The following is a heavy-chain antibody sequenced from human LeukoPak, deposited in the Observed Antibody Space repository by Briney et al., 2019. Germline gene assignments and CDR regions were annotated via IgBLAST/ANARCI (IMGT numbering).Heavy chain of an antibody. CDR3: ARVIRGINNNFDY. V-gene: IGHV3-48*03. CDR1: GFTFSSYE. Sequence: GGSLRLSCAASGFTFSSYEMNWVRQAPGKGLEWVSYIDSSGSTIHYADSVKGRFTISRDNAKNSLYLQMNSLRAEDTAVYYCARVIRGINNNFDYWGQGTLVTVSS. D-gene: IGHD3-10*01. CDR2: IDSSGSTI. J-gene: IGHJ4*02.